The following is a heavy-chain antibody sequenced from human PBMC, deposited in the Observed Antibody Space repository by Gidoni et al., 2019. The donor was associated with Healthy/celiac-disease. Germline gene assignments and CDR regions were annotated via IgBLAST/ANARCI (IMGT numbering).Heavy chain of an antibody. Sequence: EVQLVESGGGLVKPGGSLRLSCAASGFTFSSYSMNWVRQAPGKGLEWVSSISSSSSYIYYADSVKGRFTISRDNAKNSLYLQMNSLRAEDTAVYYCARESHYYDSRDFDYWGQGTLVTVSS. CDR3: ARESHYYDSRDFDY. D-gene: IGHD3-22*01. CDR1: GFTFSSYS. CDR2: ISSSSSYI. J-gene: IGHJ4*02. V-gene: IGHV3-21*01.